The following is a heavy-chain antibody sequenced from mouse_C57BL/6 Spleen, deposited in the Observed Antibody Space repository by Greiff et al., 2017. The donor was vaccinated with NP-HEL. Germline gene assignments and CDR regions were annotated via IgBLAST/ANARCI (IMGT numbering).Heavy chain of an antibody. V-gene: IGHV3-6*01. CDR2: ISYDGSN. J-gene: IGHJ1*03. Sequence: ESGPGLVKPSQSLSLTCSVTGYSITSGYYWNWIRQFPGNKLEWMGYISYDGSNNYNPSLKNRISITRDTSKNQFFLKLNSVTTEDTATYYCARPDGYSSYWYFDVWGTGTTVTVSS. CDR1: GYSITSGYY. CDR3: ARPDGYSSYWYFDV. D-gene: IGHD2-3*01.